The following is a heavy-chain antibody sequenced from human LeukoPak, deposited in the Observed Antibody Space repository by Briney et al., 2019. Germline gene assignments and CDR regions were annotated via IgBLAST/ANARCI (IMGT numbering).Heavy chain of an antibody. V-gene: IGHV4-59*11. CDR2: IYYSGST. CDR3: ARGSFTIFGVYYYYMDV. J-gene: IGHJ6*03. Sequence: SETLSLTCTVSGGSISSHYWSWIRQPPGKGLEWIGYIYYSGSTNYNPSLKSRVTISVDTSKNQFSLKLSSVTAADTAVYYCARGSFTIFGVYYYYMDVWGKGTTVTVSS. D-gene: IGHD3-3*01. CDR1: GGSISSHY.